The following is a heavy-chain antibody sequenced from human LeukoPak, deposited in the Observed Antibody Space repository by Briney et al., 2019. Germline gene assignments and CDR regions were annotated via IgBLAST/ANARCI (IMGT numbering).Heavy chain of an antibody. CDR2: IYGSGSA. J-gene: IGHJ5*02. Sequence: ASETLSLTCTVSGASISNYYWDWIRQPAGQGLEWIGRIYGSGSASCNPSLESRVTMSVDTSKNQFSLRLSSVTAADTAVYYCTREPDPWGQGTLVTVSS. CDR3: TREPDP. CDR1: GASISNYY. V-gene: IGHV4-4*07.